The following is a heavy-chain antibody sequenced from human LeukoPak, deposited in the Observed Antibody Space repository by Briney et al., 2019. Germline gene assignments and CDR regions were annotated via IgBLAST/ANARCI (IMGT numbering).Heavy chain of an antibody. CDR1: RGSFSGYY. V-gene: IGHV4-34*01. D-gene: IGHD3-9*01. J-gene: IGHJ4*02. Sequence: PSETLSLTCAVYRGSFSGYYWSWIRQPPGPGLKWIGEINHSGSTNYNPSLKSRVTISVDTSKNQFSLKLSSVTAADTAVYYCARGIRRYFDWLPTLYFDYWGQGTLVTVSS. CDR2: INHSGST. CDR3: ARGIRRYFDWLPTLYFDY.